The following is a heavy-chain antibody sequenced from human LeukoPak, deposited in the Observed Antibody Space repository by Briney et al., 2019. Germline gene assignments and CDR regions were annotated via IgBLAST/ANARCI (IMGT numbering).Heavy chain of an antibody. J-gene: IGHJ4*02. CDR3: ARGRVVAATRYFDY. Sequence: ASVKVSCKASGYTFTSYAMNWVRQAPGQELEWMGWINTNTGNPTYAQGFTGRFVFSLDTSVSTAYLQISSLNAEDTAVYYCARGRVVAATRYFDYWGQGTLVTVSS. D-gene: IGHD2-15*01. CDR2: INTNTGNP. V-gene: IGHV7-4-1*02. CDR1: GYTFTSYA.